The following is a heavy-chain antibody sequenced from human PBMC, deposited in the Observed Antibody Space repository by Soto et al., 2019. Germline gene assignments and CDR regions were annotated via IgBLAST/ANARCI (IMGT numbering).Heavy chain of an antibody. V-gene: IGHV3-33*01. CDR3: VRAVDTTGYCNRYEP. J-gene: IGHJ5*02. CDR2: IWSDGSKA. Sequence: QVQLVESGGGVVQPGMSLRLSCAASGFTFNNFGFQWVRQAPGKGLEWVAGIWSDGSKALYVDSVKGRFTISRDNSKKMVYLQMNSMRAADTAMYHCVRAVDTTGYCNRYEPWGQGTLVTVSS. D-gene: IGHD2-21*02. CDR1: GFTFNNFG.